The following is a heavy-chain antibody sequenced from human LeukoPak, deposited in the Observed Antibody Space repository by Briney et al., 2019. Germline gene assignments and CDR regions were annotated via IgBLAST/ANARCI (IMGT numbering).Heavy chain of an antibody. V-gene: IGHV3-23*01. J-gene: IGHJ4*02. D-gene: IGHD3-3*01. CDR1: GFTFSSCA. CDR2: ISGSGGST. Sequence: GGSLRLSCAASGFTFSSCAMSWVRQAPGKGLEWVSLISGSGGSTYHADSVKGRFTISRDNSKDTLHLKMNSLRPEDTAVYYCAKGNYNYDFWSGHDYWGQGTLVTVSS. CDR3: AKGNYNYDFWSGHDY.